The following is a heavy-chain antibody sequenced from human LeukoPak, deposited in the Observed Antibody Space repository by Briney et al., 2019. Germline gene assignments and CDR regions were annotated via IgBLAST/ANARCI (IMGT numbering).Heavy chain of an antibody. V-gene: IGHV4-61*02. CDR2: VHSNGNTNFT. CDR1: GGSISSGNYF. J-gene: IGHJ4*02. Sequence: SETLSLTCSVSGGSISSGNYFWDWIRQPAGKGLEWIGRVHSNGNTNFTNYNPSLKSRVNISIDTSKNQVSLKLTSVTAADTAIYYCARHGQSSEYWGPGTVVTVSS. CDR3: ARHGQSSEY. D-gene: IGHD5-24*01.